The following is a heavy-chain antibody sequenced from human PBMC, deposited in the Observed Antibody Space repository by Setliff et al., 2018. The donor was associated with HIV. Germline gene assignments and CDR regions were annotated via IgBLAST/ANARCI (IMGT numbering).Heavy chain of an antibody. Sequence: GSLRLSCAASGFTFSDYYMSWIRQAPGKGLEWVSYISSSSSYTNYADSVKGRFTISRDNAKNSLYLQMNSLRAEDTAVYYCARVSRIVGAADAFDIWGQGTMVTVSS. CDR3: ARVSRIVGAADAFDI. CDR2: ISSSSSYT. V-gene: IGHV3-11*05. J-gene: IGHJ3*02. CDR1: GFTFSDYY. D-gene: IGHD1-26*01.